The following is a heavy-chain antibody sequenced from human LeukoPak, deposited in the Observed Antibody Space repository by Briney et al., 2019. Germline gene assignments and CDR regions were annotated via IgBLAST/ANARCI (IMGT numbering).Heavy chain of an antibody. J-gene: IGHJ5*02. V-gene: IGHV6-1*01. D-gene: IGHD3-22*01. CDR3: ARSHYYDSSGSHNNWFDP. CDR1: GDSVSTNSAA. CDR2: TYYRSKWYN. Sequence: SQTLSLTCAISGDSVSTNSAAWNWIRQSPSRGLEWLGKTYYRSKWYNDYALSVKSRIIINPDTSRNQFSLQLNSVTPEDTAVYYCARSHYYDSSGSHNNWFDPWGQGTLVTVSS.